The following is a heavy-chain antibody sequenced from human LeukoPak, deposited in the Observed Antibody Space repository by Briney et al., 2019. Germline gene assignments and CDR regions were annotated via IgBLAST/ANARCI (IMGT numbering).Heavy chain of an antibody. Sequence: ASVKVSCKASGDTFTSYGISWVRQAPGQGLEWMGWISAYNGNTNYAQKLQGRVTMTTDTSTSTAHMELRSLRSDDTAVYYCARDLSRYSYGFTIDFDYWGQGTLVTVSS. CDR2: ISAYNGNT. V-gene: IGHV1-18*01. D-gene: IGHD5-18*01. CDR1: GDTFTSYG. J-gene: IGHJ4*02. CDR3: ARDLSRYSYGFTIDFDY.